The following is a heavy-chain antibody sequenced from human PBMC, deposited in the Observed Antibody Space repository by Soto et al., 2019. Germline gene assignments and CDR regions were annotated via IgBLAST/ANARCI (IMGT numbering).Heavy chain of an antibody. CDR3: AKDFKVSGGHYGSLNYYYGMDV. CDR1: GFTFSAFG. CDR2: ISYDGILK. D-gene: IGHD3-10*01. J-gene: IGHJ6*02. Sequence: GGSLRLSCAVSGFTFSAFGMHWVRQAPGKGLEWVAIISYDGILKYYADSVKGRFTISRDTSKGALYLQMNSLTPEDTAVYYCAKDFKVSGGHYGSLNYYYGMDVWGQGTTVTVSS. V-gene: IGHV3-30*18.